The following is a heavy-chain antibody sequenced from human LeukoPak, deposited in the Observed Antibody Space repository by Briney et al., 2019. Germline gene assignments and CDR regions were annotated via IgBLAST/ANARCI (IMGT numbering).Heavy chain of an antibody. D-gene: IGHD5-18*01. J-gene: IGHJ4*02. CDR1: GFTFSSYS. Sequence: KSGGSLRLSCAASGFTFSSYSMNWVRQAPGKGLEWVSSISSSSSYIYYADSVKGRFTISRDNAKNSLYLQMNSLRAEDTAVYYCARDLVIVHTAMVLAVHFDSWGQGTLVTVSS. CDR3: ARDLVIVHTAMVLAVHFDS. V-gene: IGHV3-21*01. CDR2: ISSSSSYI.